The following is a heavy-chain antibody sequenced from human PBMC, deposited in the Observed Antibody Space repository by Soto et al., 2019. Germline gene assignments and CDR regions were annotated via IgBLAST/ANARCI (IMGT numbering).Heavy chain of an antibody. J-gene: IGHJ5*02. CDR1: GLTFSDYY. CDR2: ISSSGSTI. Sequence: GSLRLSCAASGLTFSDYYMSWIRKAPGKGLEWVSYISSSGSTIYYADSVKGRFTISRDNAKNSLYLQMNSLRAEDTAVYYCARDLRAVAYDFWSDPTGGFNWFYPWGQGTLVTVS. CDR3: ARDLRAVAYDFWSDPTGGFNWFYP. D-gene: IGHD3-3*01. V-gene: IGHV3-11*01.